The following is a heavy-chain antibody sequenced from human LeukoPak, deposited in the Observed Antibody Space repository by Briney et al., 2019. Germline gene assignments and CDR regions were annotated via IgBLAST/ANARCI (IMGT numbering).Heavy chain of an antibody. V-gene: IGHV3-21*01. D-gene: IGHD2-15*01. CDR3: ARVERDCSGGSCYYYYYAMDV. CDR2: ISSSSRYI. Sequence: GGSLRLSCAASGSTFSRYSMNWVRQAPGKGLEWVSSISSSSRYIYYADSVKGRFTISRDNAKNSLYLQMNSLRAEDTAVYYCARVERDCSGGSCYYYYYAMDVWGQGTTVTVSS. J-gene: IGHJ6*02. CDR1: GSTFSRYS.